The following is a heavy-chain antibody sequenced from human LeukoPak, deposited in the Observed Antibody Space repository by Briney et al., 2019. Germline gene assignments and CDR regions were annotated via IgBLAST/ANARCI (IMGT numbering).Heavy chain of an antibody. CDR1: GNYW. D-gene: IGHD2/OR15-2a*01. CDR2: INSDGSWT. V-gene: IGHV3-74*01. CDR3: VSFYEAY. J-gene: IGHJ4*02. Sequence: GGSLRLSCAASGNYWMHWVRQAPGKGLVWVSRINSDGSWTSYADSVKGRFTISKDNAKNTVYLQMNNLRAEDTAVYYCVSFYEAYWGRGTLVTVSS.